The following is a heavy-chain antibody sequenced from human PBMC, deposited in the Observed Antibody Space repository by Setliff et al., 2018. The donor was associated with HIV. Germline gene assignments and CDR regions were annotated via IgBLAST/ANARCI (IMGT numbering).Heavy chain of an antibody. CDR3: ARGLPGTYRYSYYYYYMDV. CDR1: GGSFSGYY. D-gene: IGHD3-16*02. CDR2: INHSGST. J-gene: IGHJ6*03. Sequence: NPSETLSLTCAVYGGSFSGYYWSWIRQPPGKGLEWIGEINHSGSTNYNPSLKSRVTISIDTSKNQFSLKVNSVTAADTALYYCARGLPGTYRYSYYYYYMDVWDKGTTVTVSS. V-gene: IGHV4-34*01.